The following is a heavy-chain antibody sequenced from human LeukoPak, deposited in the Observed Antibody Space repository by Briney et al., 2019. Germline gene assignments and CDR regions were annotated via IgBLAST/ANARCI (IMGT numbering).Heavy chain of an antibody. J-gene: IGHJ3*02. V-gene: IGHV3-30-3*01. CDR1: GFTLSSHA. D-gene: IGHD3-16*01. CDR2: ISYDGSHK. CDR3: ANGGLTGAFDI. Sequence: GRSLRLSCTASGFTLSSHAMHWVRQAPGKGLEWVAVISYDGSHKYYADSVKGRFTISRDNSKNTLYLQMNSLTAEDTAVYYCANGGLTGAFDIWGQGTMVTVSS.